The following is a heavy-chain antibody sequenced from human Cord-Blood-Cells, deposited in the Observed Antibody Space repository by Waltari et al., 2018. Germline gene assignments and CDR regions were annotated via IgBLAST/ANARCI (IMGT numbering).Heavy chain of an antibody. CDR2: IIPIFGTA. Sequence: VQLVQSGAEVKKPVSSLKVSCTASGGTSSSHALSRARQPPGQGLEWMGGIIPIFGTANYAQKFQGRVTITADESTSTAYMELSSLRSEDTAVYYCARNPTYYYDSSGYFFDYWGQGNLVTVSS. CDR1: GGTSSSHA. D-gene: IGHD3-22*01. J-gene: IGHJ4*02. V-gene: IGHV1-69*01. CDR3: ARNPTYYYDSSGYFFDY.